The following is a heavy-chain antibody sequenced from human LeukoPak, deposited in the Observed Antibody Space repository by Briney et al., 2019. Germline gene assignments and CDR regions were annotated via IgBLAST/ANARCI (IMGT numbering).Heavy chain of an antibody. D-gene: IGHD2-2*01. J-gene: IGHJ6*03. CDR1: GYSISSGYY. V-gene: IGHV4-38-2*02. Sequence: TETLSLTCTVSGYSISSGYYWGWIRQPPGKGLEWIGSIYYSGSTYYNPSLKSRVTISVDTSKNQFSLKLSSVTAADTAVYYCAGRYCSSTSCYDNYYYYMDVWGKGTTVTVSS. CDR2: IYYSGST. CDR3: AGRYCSSTSCYDNYYYYMDV.